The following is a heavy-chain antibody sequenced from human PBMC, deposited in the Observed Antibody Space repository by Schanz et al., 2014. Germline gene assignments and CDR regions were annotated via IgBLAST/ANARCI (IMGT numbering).Heavy chain of an antibody. CDR1: GVSFSGYY. Sequence: QVQLQQWGAGLLKPSETLSLTCAVAGVSFSGYYWSWIRQSPDKGLEWIGEFNQSANTTYNPSLNSRVSISVDSSKNQFTLMQNSVTAADTAVYYCARRHHFRSGPYYYYYMDVWGKGATVTVSS. V-gene: IGHV4-34*01. CDR3: ARRHHFRSGPYYYYYMDV. J-gene: IGHJ6*03. D-gene: IGHD3-3*02. CDR2: FNQSANT.